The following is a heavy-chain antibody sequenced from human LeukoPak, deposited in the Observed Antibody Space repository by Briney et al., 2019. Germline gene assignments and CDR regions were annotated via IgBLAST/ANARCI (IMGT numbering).Heavy chain of an antibody. CDR3: ARGRARDGWFNP. Sequence: PSETLSLTCAVYGGSFSGYYWSWIRQPPGKGLEWIGEINHSGSTNYNPSLKSRVTISVDTSKNQFSLKLGSVTAADTAVYYCARGRARDGWFNPGGQGTLVTVSS. J-gene: IGHJ5*02. CDR2: INHSGST. CDR1: GGSFSGYY. D-gene: IGHD5-24*01. V-gene: IGHV4-34*01.